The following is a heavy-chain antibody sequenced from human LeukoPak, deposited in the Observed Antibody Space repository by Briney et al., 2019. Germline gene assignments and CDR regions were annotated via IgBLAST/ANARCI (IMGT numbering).Heavy chain of an antibody. V-gene: IGHV4-59*08. D-gene: IGHD3-3*01. CDR1: GGSISSYY. CDR2: VYYSGST. J-gene: IGHJ4*02. CDR3: ARGPTTSITIFGVV. Sequence: PSETLSLTCTVSGGSISSYYWSWIRQPPGKGLEWIGYVYYSGSTDYNPSLKSRVTISVDTSKNQFSLKLSSVTAADTAVYYCARGPTTSITIFGVVWGQGTLVTVSS.